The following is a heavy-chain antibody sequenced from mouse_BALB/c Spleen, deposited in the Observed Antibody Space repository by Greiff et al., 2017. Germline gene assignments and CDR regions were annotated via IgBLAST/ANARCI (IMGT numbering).Heavy chain of an antibody. Sequence: QVHVKQSGAELVRPGSSVKISCKASGYAFSSYWMNWVKQRPGQGLEWIGQIYPGDGDTNYNGKFKGKATLTADKSSSTAYMQLSSLTSEDSAVYFCARSFSYYGGGYYFDYWGQGTTLTVSS. CDR1: GYAFSSYW. V-gene: IGHV1-80*01. J-gene: IGHJ2*01. CDR2: IYPGDGDT. CDR3: ARSFSYYGGGYYFDY. D-gene: IGHD1-1*01.